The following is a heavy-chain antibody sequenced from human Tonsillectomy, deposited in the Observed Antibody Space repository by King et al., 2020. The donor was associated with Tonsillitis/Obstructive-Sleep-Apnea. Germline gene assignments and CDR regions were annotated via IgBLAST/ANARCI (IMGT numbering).Heavy chain of an antibody. CDR3: ARDTSNWNDVSFDY. D-gene: IGHD1-1*01. CDR1: GGAISSNNR. Sequence: VQLQESGPGLVKPSGTLSLTCSVSGGAISSNNRGSWVRQSPGKGLDGIGEIYHSGYTTYHPSLKGRVTISVDKPKNLFSLKLTSVTAADTAVYYCARDTSNWNDVSFDYWGQGTLVTVSS. V-gene: IGHV4-4*02. CDR2: IYHSGYT. J-gene: IGHJ4*02.